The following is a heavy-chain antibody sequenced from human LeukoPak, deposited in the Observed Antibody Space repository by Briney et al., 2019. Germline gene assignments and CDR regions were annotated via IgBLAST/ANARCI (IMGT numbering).Heavy chain of an antibody. CDR2: INPNSGGT. Sequence: ASVKVSCKASGYTFTGYYLHWVRQAPRQGLEWMGWINPNSGGTKYAQKFQGRVTMTRDTSITTAYMELSSLTSGDTAIYYCARGLYGDYYVAYWGQGTLVTVSS. CDR3: ARGLYGDYYVAY. J-gene: IGHJ4*02. CDR1: GYTFTGYY. V-gene: IGHV1-2*02. D-gene: IGHD4-17*01.